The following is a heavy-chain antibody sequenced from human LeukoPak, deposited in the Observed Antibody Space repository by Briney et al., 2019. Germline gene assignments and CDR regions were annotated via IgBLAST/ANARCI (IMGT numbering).Heavy chain of an antibody. Sequence: SETLSLTCAVYGGSFSGYYWSWIRQPPGKGLEWIGEINHSGSTNYNPSLKSQVTISVDTSKNQFSLKLSSVTAADTAVYYCARGGYCSGGSCYYPFQHWGQGTLVTVSS. CDR3: ARGGYCSGGSCYYPFQH. D-gene: IGHD2-15*01. V-gene: IGHV4-34*01. CDR1: GGSFSGYY. J-gene: IGHJ1*01. CDR2: INHSGST.